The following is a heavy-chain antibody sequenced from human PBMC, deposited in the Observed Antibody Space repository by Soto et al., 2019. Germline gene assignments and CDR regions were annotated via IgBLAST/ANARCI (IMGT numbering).Heavy chain of an antibody. CDR3: ARDKLPNGTRTRADAFDI. V-gene: IGHV1-18*01. CDR2: ISAYNGNT. J-gene: IGHJ3*02. D-gene: IGHD1-26*01. CDR1: GYTFTSYG. Sequence: QVQLVQSGAEVKKPGASVKVSCKASGYTFTSYGISWVRQAPGQGLEWMGWISAYNGNTNYAQKLQGRVTMTTDTSTSTAYMELRSLRSDDTAVYYCARDKLPNGTRTRADAFDIWGQGTMVTVSS.